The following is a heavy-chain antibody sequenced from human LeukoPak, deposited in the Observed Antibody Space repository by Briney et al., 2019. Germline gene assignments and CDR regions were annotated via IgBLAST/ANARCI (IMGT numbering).Heavy chain of an antibody. CDR1: GGSIRSGGYS. J-gene: IGHJ3*02. CDR2: IYHSGST. Sequence: SETLSLTCAVSGGSIRSGGYSWSSIRQPPGKGLEWIGYIYHSGSTYYNPSLKSRVTISVDRSKNQFSLKLSSVTAADTAVYYCARDVDHAFDIWRQGTMVTVSS. V-gene: IGHV4-30-2*01. CDR3: ARDVDHAFDI.